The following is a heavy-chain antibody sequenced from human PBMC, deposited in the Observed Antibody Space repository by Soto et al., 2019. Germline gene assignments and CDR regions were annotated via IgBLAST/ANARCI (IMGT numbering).Heavy chain of an antibody. CDR1: GYTFTSYG. V-gene: IGHV1-18*01. CDR2: ISAYNGNT. Sequence: ASVKVSCKASGYTFTSYGISWVRQAPGQGLEWMGWISAYNGNTNYAQKLQGRVTMTTDTSTSTAYMELRSLRSDDTAVYYCAREKEVTYYDFWSGYYNYYYYYGMDVWGQGTTVTVSS. CDR3: AREKEVTYYDFWSGYYNYYYYYGMDV. D-gene: IGHD3-3*01. J-gene: IGHJ6*02.